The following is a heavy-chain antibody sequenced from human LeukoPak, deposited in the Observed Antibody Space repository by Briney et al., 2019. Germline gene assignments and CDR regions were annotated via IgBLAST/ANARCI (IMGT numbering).Heavy chain of an antibody. J-gene: IGHJ4*02. CDR1: GFTFSSYA. Sequence: GGSLRLSCAASGFTFSSYAMSWVRQAPGKGLEWVSAISGSGGSTFYADSVKGRFTMSRDNSKNTLYLQMNSLRAEDTAVYYCARVGYYYDSSGYYHYFDYWGQGTLVTVSS. V-gene: IGHV3-23*01. D-gene: IGHD3-22*01. CDR2: ISGSGGST. CDR3: ARVGYYYDSSGYYHYFDY.